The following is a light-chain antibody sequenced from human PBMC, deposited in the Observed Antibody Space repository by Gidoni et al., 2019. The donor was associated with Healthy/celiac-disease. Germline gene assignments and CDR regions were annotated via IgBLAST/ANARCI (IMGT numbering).Light chain of an antibody. V-gene: IGKV3-11*01. J-gene: IGKJ4*01. CDR3: QQRSSCPLT. Sequence: ESVLTQSPATLSLSPGERATLTCRASQSISSSLAWYQQKPGKAPRLLIYDASSWASGIPARFSGSGSGTDFTLTISSLEPDDFAAYYCQQRSSCPLTFGGXTKVEIK. CDR2: DAS. CDR1: QSISSS.